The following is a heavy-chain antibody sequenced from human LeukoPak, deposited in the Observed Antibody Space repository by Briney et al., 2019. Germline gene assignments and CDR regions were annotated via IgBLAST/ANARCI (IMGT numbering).Heavy chain of an antibody. CDR1: GFTFSSYA. D-gene: IGHD5-12*01. CDR2: ITKQSDYV. CDR3: AAGREWLRIPLDY. J-gene: IGHJ4*02. V-gene: IGHV3-23*01. Sequence: PGGSLRLSCAASGFTFSSYAMSWVRQAPGKGLEWVSSITKQSDYVYYADSVKGRFTISRDNSKNTLYLQMNSLRAEDTAVYYCAAGREWLRIPLDYWGQGTLVTVSS.